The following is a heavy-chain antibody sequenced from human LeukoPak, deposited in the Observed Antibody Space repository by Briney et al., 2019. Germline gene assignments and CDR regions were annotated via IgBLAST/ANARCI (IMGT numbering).Heavy chain of an antibody. CDR3: VRDSGSSYGYYFLH. J-gene: IGHJ1*01. D-gene: IGHD1-26*01. CDR2: IHGDGRGT. CDR1: GFIFDDYA. V-gene: IGHV3-43*02. Sequence: GGSLRLSCVASGFIFDDYAMHWVRQVPGEGLEWVSLIHGDGRGTYYADSVKGRFSISRDNADNSLYLQMNSLRAEDTAVYYCVRDSGSSYGYYFLHWGQGTLVTVSS.